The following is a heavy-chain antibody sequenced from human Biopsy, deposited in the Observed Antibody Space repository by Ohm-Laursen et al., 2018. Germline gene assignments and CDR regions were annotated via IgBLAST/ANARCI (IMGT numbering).Heavy chain of an antibody. CDR2: INQGGSEN. J-gene: IGHJ5*02. Sequence: SLRLSCAASGFTFDTYWMSWVRQALGKGLEWVANINQGGSENYYVESVKGRFTISRDNAKNSLYLQMNSLRAEDTAVYYCARDSLVGGLSWGQGTLVTVSS. V-gene: IGHV3-7*01. CDR3: ARDSLVGGLS. D-gene: IGHD2-8*02. CDR1: GFTFDTYW.